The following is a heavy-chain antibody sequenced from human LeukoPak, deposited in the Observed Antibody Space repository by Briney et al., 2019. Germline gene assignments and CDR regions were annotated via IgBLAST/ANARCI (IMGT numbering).Heavy chain of an antibody. CDR1: GYTFTSYG. Sequence: ASAKVSCKASGYTFTSYGISWVRQASGQGLEWMGWISAYNGNTNYAQKFQGRVTMTRDTSISTAYMELSRLRSDDTAVYYCASSYYDSSGYYSFDYWGQGTLVTVSS. CDR3: ASSYYDSSGYYSFDY. D-gene: IGHD3-22*01. CDR2: ISAYNGNT. J-gene: IGHJ4*02. V-gene: IGHV1-18*01.